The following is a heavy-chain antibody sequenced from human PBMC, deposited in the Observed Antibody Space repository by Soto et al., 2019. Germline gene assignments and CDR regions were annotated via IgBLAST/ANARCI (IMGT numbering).Heavy chain of an antibody. CDR3: ARLAGYRSGWPLDN. CDR1: GYTFTGYW. D-gene: IGHD6-19*01. J-gene: IGHJ4*02. CDR2: IDPRDSDT. V-gene: IGHV5-51*01. Sequence: XESLKISCKGSGYTFTGYWVAWVRQMPGRGPEWMGSIDPRDSDTRYSPSFQGQVTISVDKSTTTAHLQWRSLKASDTAIYYCARLAGYRSGWPLDNWGQETRVTVSS.